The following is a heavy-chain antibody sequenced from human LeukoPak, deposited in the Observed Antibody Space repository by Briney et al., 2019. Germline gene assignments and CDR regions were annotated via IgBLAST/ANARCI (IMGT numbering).Heavy chain of an antibody. V-gene: IGHV4-59*08. CDR2: IYYSGST. J-gene: IGHJ4*02. CDR3: ARLGAYSSGWFPLYYFDY. Sequence: SSETLSLTCTVSGGSISSYYWSWIRQPPGKGLEWIGYIYYSGSTNYNPSLKSRVTISVDTSKNQFSLKLSSVTAADTAVYYCARLGAYSSGWFPLYYFDYWGQGTLVTVSS. D-gene: IGHD6-19*01. CDR1: GGSISSYY.